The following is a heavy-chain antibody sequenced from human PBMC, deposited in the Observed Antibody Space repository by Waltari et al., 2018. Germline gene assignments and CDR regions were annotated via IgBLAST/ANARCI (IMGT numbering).Heavy chain of an antibody. CDR2: INAGNGNT. CDR1: GYTFTSYA. J-gene: IGHJ4*02. Sequence: QVQLVQSGAEVKKPGASVKVSCKASGYTFTSYALHWVRQAPGQRLEWMGWINAGNGNTKYSQEFQGRVTITRDTSASTAYMELSSLRSEDMAVYYCARDSRGKYYGSGILGYFDYWGQGTLVTVSS. V-gene: IGHV1-3*03. CDR3: ARDSRGKYYGSGILGYFDY. D-gene: IGHD3-10*01.